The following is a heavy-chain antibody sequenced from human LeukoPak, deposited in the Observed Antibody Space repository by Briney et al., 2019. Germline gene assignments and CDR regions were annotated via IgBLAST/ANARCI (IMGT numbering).Heavy chain of an antibody. CDR3: ASIHSSGWYSENDY. Sequence: SETLSLTCTVSGGSISSGSYYWAWIRQPPGKGLEWIGSIYYSGTTYYNPSLKSRVTISVDKSKNQFSLKLSSVTAADTAVYYCASIHSSGWYSENDYWGQGTLVTVSS. CDR1: GGSISSGSYY. D-gene: IGHD6-19*01. J-gene: IGHJ4*02. V-gene: IGHV4-39*07. CDR2: IYYSGTT.